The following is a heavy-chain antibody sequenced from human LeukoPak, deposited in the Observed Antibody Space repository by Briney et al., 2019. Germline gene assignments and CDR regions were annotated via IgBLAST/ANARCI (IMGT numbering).Heavy chain of an antibody. Sequence: GGSLRLSCAASGFTFSSYWMSWVRQAPGKGLEWVANIKQDGSEKYYVDSVKGRFTISRDSAKNSLYLQMNSLRAEDTAVYYCARTRWLQLYYFDYWGQGTLVTVSS. J-gene: IGHJ4*02. CDR3: ARTRWLQLYYFDY. D-gene: IGHD5-24*01. CDR1: GFTFSSYW. V-gene: IGHV3-7*01. CDR2: IKQDGSEK.